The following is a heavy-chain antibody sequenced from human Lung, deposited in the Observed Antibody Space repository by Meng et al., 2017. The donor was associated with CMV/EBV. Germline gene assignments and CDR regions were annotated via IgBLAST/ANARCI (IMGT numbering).Heavy chain of an antibody. CDR2: FYYRGNS. CDR3: ARGSYLAVEG. D-gene: IGHD2-21*01. Sequence: HVHVGGSGPGLCTPSETLSLPLTVSGGSINSYYWSWIRQPPGQGLEWLGYFYYRGNSNYNPSLKSRVTISVDTSKNLFSLNLTSVTAADAALYYCARGSYLAVEGWGLGTLVTVSS. CDR1: GGSINSYY. V-gene: IGHV4-59*01. J-gene: IGHJ4*02.